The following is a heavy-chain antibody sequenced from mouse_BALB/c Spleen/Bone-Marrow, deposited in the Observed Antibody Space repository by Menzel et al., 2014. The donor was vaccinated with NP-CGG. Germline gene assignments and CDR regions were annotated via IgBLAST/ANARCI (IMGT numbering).Heavy chain of an antibody. D-gene: IGHD2-10*02. Sequence: VMLVESGAELVKPGASVKLSCKTSGYTFTSYWIQGVKQRPGQGLGWIGEIFPGTVTPYYNEKFKGKATLTIDTSSSTASMQLSSLTSEDSAVYFCARRGYGYLDYWGQGTTLTVSS. CDR3: ARRGYGYLDY. J-gene: IGHJ2*01. CDR1: GYTFTSYW. V-gene: IGHV1S132*01. CDR2: IFPGTVTP.